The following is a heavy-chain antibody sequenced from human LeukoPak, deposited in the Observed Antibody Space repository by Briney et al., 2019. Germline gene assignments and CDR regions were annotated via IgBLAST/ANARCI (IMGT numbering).Heavy chain of an antibody. CDR1: GHTLSDLT. CDR3: AAGGLYDLLPY. CDR2: FDPGNGEI. J-gene: IGHJ4*02. V-gene: IGHV1-24*01. D-gene: IGHD3-3*01. Sequence: ASVKVSCKVSGHTLSDLTMHWVRQAPGEGLEWMGGFDPGNGEIIYAQKFQGRVTMTEDASTDTAYMELSSLKSEDTAVYYCAAGGLYDLLPYWGQGTLVTVSS.